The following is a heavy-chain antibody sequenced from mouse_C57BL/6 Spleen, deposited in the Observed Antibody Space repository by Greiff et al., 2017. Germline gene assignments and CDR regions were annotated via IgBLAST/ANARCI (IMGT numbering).Heavy chain of an antibody. J-gene: IGHJ1*03. D-gene: IGHD1-1*01. CDR1: GFTFSDYY. CDR3: ARVITTVVATDWYFDV. V-gene: IGHV5-16*01. CDR2: INYDGSST. Sequence: EVQVVESEGGLVQPGRSMKLSCTASGFTFSDYYMAWVRQVPEKGLEWVANINYDGSSTYYLDSLKSRFIISRDNAKNILYLQMSSLKSEDTATYYCARVITTVVATDWYFDVWGTGTTVTVSS.